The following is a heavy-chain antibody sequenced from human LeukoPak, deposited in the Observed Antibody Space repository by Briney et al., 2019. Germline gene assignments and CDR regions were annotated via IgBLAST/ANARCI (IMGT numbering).Heavy chain of an antibody. CDR2: ISSSSSYI. D-gene: IGHD3/OR15-3a*01. CDR1: GFTFSGYS. V-gene: IGHV3-21*01. Sequence: GGSLRLSCAASGFTFSGYSMNWVRQAPGKGLEWVSSISSSSSYIYYADSVKGRFTISRDNAKNSLYLQMNSLRAEDTAVYYCARFWTGYYTFDYWGQGTLVTVSS. CDR3: ARFWTGYYTFDY. J-gene: IGHJ4*02.